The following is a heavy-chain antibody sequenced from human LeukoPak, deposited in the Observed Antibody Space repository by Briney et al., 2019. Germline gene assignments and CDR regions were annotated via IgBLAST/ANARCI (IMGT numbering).Heavy chain of an antibody. D-gene: IGHD5-18*01. V-gene: IGHV4-39*01. Sequence: SETLSLTCTVSGGSISSSNYYWGWIRQPPGKGLEWIGSIYYSGSTYYNPSLESRVTISVDTSKNQFSLKLSSVTAADTAVYYCASTWIQLWTPNYYFDYWGQGTLVTVSS. CDR3: ASTWIQLWTPNYYFDY. CDR2: IYYSGST. CDR1: GGSISSSNYY. J-gene: IGHJ4*02.